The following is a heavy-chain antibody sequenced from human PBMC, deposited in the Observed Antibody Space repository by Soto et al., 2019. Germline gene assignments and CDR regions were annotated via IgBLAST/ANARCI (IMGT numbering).Heavy chain of an antibody. J-gene: IGHJ4*02. CDR3: AKEKATRGYSFQVDY. D-gene: IGHD5-18*01. V-gene: IGHV3-30*18. Sequence: QVQLVESGGGVVQPGRSLRLSCAASGVTFSSYGMHWVRQAPGKGLEWVAVISYDGTNKYYADSVKGRFTISRDDSKNTLYLQMNGLRPEDTAVYYCAKEKATRGYSFQVDYWGQGTLVTVSS. CDR2: ISYDGTNK. CDR1: GVTFSSYG.